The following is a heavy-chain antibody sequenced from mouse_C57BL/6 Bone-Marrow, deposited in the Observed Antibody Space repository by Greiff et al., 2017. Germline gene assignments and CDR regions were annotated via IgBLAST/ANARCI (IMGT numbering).Heavy chain of an antibody. V-gene: IGHV14-2*01. CDR2: IDPEDGET. J-gene: IGHJ1*03. D-gene: IGHD1-1*01. CDR3: ASITTVVDWYFDV. Sequence: VHVKQSGAELVKPGASVKLSCTASGFNIKDYYMHWVKQRTEQGLEWIGRIDPEDGETKYAPKFPGKATITSDTSSNTAYLQLSSLTSEDTAVYYCASITTVVDWYFDVWGTGTTVTVSS. CDR1: GFNIKDYY.